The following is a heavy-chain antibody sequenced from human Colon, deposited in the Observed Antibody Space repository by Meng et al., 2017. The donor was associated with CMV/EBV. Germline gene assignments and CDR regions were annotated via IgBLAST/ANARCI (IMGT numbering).Heavy chain of an antibody. D-gene: IGHD1-26*01. CDR2: ISGSGASL. CDR3: AKGGMGPTVFDY. CDR1: GFTFTNYA. V-gene: IGHV3-23*01. Sequence: GGSLRPSCPASGFTFTNYALSWLRQAPGKGLEWVSSISGSGASLYYSEAMKGRFTISRDNSKNTLYLQMNSLRVEDTAVYYYAKGGMGPTVFDYWGQGSLVTVSS. J-gene: IGHJ4*02.